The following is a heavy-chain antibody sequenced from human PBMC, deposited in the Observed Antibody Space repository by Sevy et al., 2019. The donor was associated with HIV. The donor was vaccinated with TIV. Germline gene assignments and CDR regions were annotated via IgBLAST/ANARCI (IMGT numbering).Heavy chain of an antibody. CDR3: ARGLFSGRVSSGWYRLDY. CDR1: GGSFSGYY. CDR2: INHSGST. V-gene: IGHV4-34*01. J-gene: IGHJ4*02. D-gene: IGHD6-19*01. Sequence: SETLSLTCAVYGGSFSGYYWSWIRQPPGKGLEWIGEINHSGSTNYNPSLKSRVTISVDTSKNQFSLKLSSVTAADTAVYYCARGLFSGRVSSGWYRLDYWGQGTLVTVSS.